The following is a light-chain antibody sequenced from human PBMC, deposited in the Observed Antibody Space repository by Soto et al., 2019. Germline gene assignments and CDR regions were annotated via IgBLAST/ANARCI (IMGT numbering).Light chain of an antibody. CDR1: TSDIGRYNY. Sequence: QSVLTQPPSASGSPGQSVTISCTGTTSDIGRYNYVSWYQQHPGTAPKLIIYEVRKRPSGVPDRFSASKSANSASLTVSGLQPEDEADYYCGSYGGSNIWVFGGGTKLTVL. J-gene: IGLJ3*02. V-gene: IGLV2-8*01. CDR2: EVR. CDR3: GSYGGSNIWV.